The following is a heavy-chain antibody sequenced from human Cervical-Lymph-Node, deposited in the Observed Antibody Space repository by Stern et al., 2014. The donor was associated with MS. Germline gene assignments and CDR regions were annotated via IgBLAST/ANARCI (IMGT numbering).Heavy chain of an antibody. CDR3: ARGTTSPNGMYV. D-gene: IGHD2-2*01. CDR1: GGTSNYYA. Sequence: VQLEESGSEVRKPGSSVKVSCKASGGTSNYYAFSWVRQAPGQGIEWMGRIIPVFGIGICAQNFKGRVAITADKSTNTAYMELRSLRSEDTAVYFCARGTTSPNGMYVWGQGTTVTVSS. J-gene: IGHJ6*02. V-gene: IGHV1-69*09. CDR2: IIPVFGIG.